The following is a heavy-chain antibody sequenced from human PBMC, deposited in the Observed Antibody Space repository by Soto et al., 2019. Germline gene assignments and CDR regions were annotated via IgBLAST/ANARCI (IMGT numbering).Heavy chain of an antibody. CDR1: GGSISSGGYY. Sequence: QVQLQESGPGLVKPSQTLSLTCTVSGGSISSGGYYWSWIRQHPGKGLEWIGYIYYSGSTYYNPSHKSRVTISVDASKNQFSLKLSSVTAADTAVYYGASGGEGIQLWVFFDYRGQGTLVTVSS. J-gene: IGHJ4*02. V-gene: IGHV4-31*03. CDR3: ASGGEGIQLWVFFDY. D-gene: IGHD5-18*01. CDR2: IYYSGST.